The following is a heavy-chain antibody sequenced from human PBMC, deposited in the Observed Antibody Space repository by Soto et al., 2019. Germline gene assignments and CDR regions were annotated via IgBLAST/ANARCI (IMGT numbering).Heavy chain of an antibody. V-gene: IGHV3-23*01. CDR2: MSGSGGST. CDR1: GFTFSSYA. D-gene: IGHD2-2*01. CDR3: AKAPTSLARHFDY. J-gene: IGHJ4*02. Sequence: EVQLLESGGGVVQPGGSLRLSCAASGFTFSSYAMSWVRQAPGKGLEWVSAMSGSGGSTYYADSVKGRFTISRDNSTNTLYLQMNSQRAEDTDVYYCAKAPTSLARHFDYWGQGTLVTVSS.